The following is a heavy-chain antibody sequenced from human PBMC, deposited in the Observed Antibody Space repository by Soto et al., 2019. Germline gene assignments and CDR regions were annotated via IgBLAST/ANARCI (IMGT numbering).Heavy chain of an antibody. CDR1: GFNFDNYG. V-gene: IGHV3-30*18. CDR3: AKDRVGGTFYTPLGF. J-gene: IGHJ4*02. D-gene: IGHD1-7*01. Sequence: QAGGSLRFSCQASGFNFDNYGMHWVRQAPGKGLEWVAVITYDGSNKYYADSVKGRFTISRDNSKNTLSLHLNTLKPEDTAVYHCAKDRVGGTFYTPLGFWGQGTLVTVSS. CDR2: ITYDGSNK.